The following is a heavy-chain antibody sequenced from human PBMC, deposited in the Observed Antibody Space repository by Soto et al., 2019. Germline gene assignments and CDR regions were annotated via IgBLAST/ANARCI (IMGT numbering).Heavy chain of an antibody. V-gene: IGHV4-59*12. CDR2: IYDSGST. CDR1: GVSIISYY. D-gene: IGHD3-3*01. J-gene: IGHJ4*02. CDR3: VRSVILSGGSYKGLIRLHYFDT. Sequence: PSETLSLTCTVSGVSIISYYWSWIRQPPGKGLEWIGYIYDSGSTSYTPSLKNRVTLSLDESKNEFSLNMDSVTAADTAIYYCVRSVILSGGSYKGLIRLHYFDTWGPGTLVTVSS.